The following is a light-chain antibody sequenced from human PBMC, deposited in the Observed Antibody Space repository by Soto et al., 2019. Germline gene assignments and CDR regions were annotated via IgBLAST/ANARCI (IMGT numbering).Light chain of an antibody. Sequence: DIQMTQSPSTLSASVGDRVTITCRASQTIDSWLAWYQQRPGKPPNLLIYKASTLASGVPSRFSGSGSGTEFTLTINSLKPDDFATYYCQQYHIYSGTLGQGTNADIK. J-gene: IGKJ1*01. CDR3: QQYHIYSGT. CDR2: KAS. V-gene: IGKV1-5*03. CDR1: QTIDSW.